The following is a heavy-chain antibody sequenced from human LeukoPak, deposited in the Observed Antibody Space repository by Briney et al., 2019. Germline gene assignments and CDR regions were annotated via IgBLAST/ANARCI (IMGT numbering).Heavy chain of an antibody. CDR1: GFTFSSYS. V-gene: IGHV3-21*01. Sequence: AGTLSLSCAASGFTFSSYSMNWVRQAPGKGLEWVSSINSSSSYIYYADSVKGGFTISSDNAKNSLYLQRYSLRAEATAVYYCARDRENAFETWGQGTMVTVSS. J-gene: IGHJ3*02. CDR2: INSSSSYI. CDR3: ARDRENAFET. D-gene: IGHD1-26*01.